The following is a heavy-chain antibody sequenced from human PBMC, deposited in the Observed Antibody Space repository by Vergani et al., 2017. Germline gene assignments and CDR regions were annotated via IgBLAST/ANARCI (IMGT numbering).Heavy chain of an antibody. CDR3: ARDLFSALRGPFDY. CDR1: GFTFSSYG. D-gene: IGHD3-10*01. V-gene: IGHV3-33*01. Sequence: QVQLVESGGGVVQPGRSLRLSCAASGFTFSSYGMHWVRQAPGKGLEWVAVIWYDGSNKYYADSVKGRFTISRDNSKNTLYLQMNSLRAEDPAVYYCARDLFSALRGPFDYWGQGTLVTVSS. J-gene: IGHJ4*02. CDR2: IWYDGSNK.